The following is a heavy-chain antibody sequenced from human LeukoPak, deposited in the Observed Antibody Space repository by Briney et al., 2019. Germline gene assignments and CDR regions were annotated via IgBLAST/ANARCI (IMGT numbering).Heavy chain of an antibody. CDR1: GFTFDDYG. V-gene: IGHV3-21*01. Sequence: GGSLRLSCAASGFTFDDYGMSWVRQAPGKGLEWVSSISSDSNSIYHADSVKGRFTISRDNAKNSPYLQMNSLRAEDTAVYYCARMEKFYYGSGGFSPPLMDVWGQGTTVIVSS. D-gene: IGHD3-10*01. J-gene: IGHJ6*02. CDR2: ISSDSNSI. CDR3: ARMEKFYYGSGGFSPPLMDV.